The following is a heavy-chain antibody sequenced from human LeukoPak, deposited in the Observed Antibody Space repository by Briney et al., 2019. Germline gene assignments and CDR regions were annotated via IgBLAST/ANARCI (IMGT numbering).Heavy chain of an antibody. D-gene: IGHD3-10*01. CDR3: ARGADYYGSGSRDYCMDV. J-gene: IGHJ6*04. Sequence: ASVKVSCKASGCTFTSYGISWLRQAPGQGLEWMGWISDYNGNTNYAQKLQGGVTMTTDTSTSTAYMELRSLRSDDTAVYYCARGADYYGSGSRDYCMDVWGKGTTVTVSS. CDR2: ISDYNGNT. V-gene: IGHV1-18*04. CDR1: GCTFTSYG.